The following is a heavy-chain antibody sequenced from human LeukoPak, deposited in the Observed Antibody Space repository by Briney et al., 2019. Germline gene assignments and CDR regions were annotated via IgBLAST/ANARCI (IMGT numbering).Heavy chain of an antibody. V-gene: IGHV3-23*01. J-gene: IGHJ4*02. CDR3: ARTVGARGYFDY. CDR1: GFTFSSFA. Sequence: PGGSLRLSCAASGFTFSSFAMSWVRQAPGKGLEWVSAISGSGGSTYYADSVKGRFTISRDNAKNSLYLQMNSLRAEDTAVYYCARTVGARGYFDYWGQGTLVTVSS. D-gene: IGHD1-26*01. CDR2: ISGSGGST.